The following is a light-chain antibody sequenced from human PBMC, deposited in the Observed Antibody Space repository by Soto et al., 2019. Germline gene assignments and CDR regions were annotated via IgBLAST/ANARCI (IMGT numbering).Light chain of an antibody. CDR1: QVIAKY. Sequence: DIQMTQSPSSLSASVGDRVTITCRASQVIAKYLNWYQQKPGKAPKLLIYDASCLQTGDPSGFSGRGSGTYFTLPISSLQPEDFATYYCQQSSRPPLTFGGGTKVDIK. CDR3: QQSSRPPLT. J-gene: IGKJ4*01. CDR2: DAS. V-gene: IGKV1-39*01.